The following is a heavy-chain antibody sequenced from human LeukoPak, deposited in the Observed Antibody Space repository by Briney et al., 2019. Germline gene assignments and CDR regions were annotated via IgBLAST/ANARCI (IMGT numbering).Heavy chain of an antibody. CDR3: ARGSDMVVAATGYYYYGMDV. Sequence: ASVTVSCKASGGTFSSYAISWVRQAPGQGLEWMGGIIPIFGTANYAQKFQGRVTITADESTSTAYMELSSLRSEDTAVYYCARGSDMVVAATGYYYYGMDVWGRGTTVTVSS. CDR2: IIPIFGTA. CDR1: GGTFSSYA. J-gene: IGHJ6*02. D-gene: IGHD2-15*01. V-gene: IGHV1-69*13.